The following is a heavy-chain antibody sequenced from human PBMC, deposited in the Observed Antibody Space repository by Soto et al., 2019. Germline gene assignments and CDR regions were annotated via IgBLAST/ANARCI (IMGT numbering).Heavy chain of an antibody. J-gene: IGHJ3*02. V-gene: IGHV3-30*18. CDR1: GFTFSSYG. CDR2: ISYDGSNK. D-gene: IGHD3-22*01. CDR3: SNCVSYDSSGYAFDI. Sequence: GGSLRLSCAASGFTFSSYGMHWVRQAPGKGLEWVAVISYDGSNKYYADSVKGRFTISRDNSKNTLYLQMNSLRAEDTAVYYCSNCVSYDSSGYAFDICGRGTMVTVSS.